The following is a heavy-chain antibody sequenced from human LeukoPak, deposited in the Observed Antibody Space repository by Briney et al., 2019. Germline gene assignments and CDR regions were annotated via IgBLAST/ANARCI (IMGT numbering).Heavy chain of an antibody. Sequence: GGSLRLSCAASGFTFSNNWMTWVRQAPGKGLEWVASVKKDASEKYYVDSVKGRFTISRDNSKNTLHLQMNSLRAEDTAVYYCARVTTSGSYKFDYWGQGTLVTVSS. V-gene: IGHV3-7*03. D-gene: IGHD3-10*01. J-gene: IGHJ4*02. CDR1: GFTFSNNW. CDR3: ARVTTSGSYKFDY. CDR2: VKKDASEK.